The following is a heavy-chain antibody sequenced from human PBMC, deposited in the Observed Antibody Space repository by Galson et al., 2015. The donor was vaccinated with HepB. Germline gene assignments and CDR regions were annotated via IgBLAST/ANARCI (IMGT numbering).Heavy chain of an antibody. CDR1: GFNFGSYF. CDR3: AKEDWWRLDY. CDR2: IKPDGSEE. V-gene: IGHV3-7*03. D-gene: IGHD2-8*02. Sequence: SLRLSCAASGFNFGSYFMTWVRQAPGKGLEWVAKIKPDGSEEFYEDSVKGRFTISRDNAKSSLYLRMNSLRAEDTAIYYCAKEDWWRLDYWGQGALVTVSS. J-gene: IGHJ4*02.